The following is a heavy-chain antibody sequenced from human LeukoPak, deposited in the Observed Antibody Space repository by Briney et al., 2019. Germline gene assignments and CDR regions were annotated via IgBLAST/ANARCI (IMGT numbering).Heavy chain of an antibody. Sequence: SQTLSLTCTVSGGSLSSGSYYWSWILQPAGKGLEWIGRIYTSGSTNYNPSLKSRVTISVDTSKNQFSLKLSSVTAADTAVYYCARAYDFWTNGFDPWGQGTRVTVSS. V-gene: IGHV4-61*02. CDR1: GGSLSSGSYY. CDR3: ARAYDFWTNGFDP. J-gene: IGHJ5*02. D-gene: IGHD3-3*01. CDR2: IYTSGST.